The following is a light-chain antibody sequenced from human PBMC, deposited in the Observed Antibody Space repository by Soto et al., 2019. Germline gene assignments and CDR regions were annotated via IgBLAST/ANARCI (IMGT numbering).Light chain of an antibody. V-gene: IGKV3-15*01. CDR3: QQYNSWFT. J-gene: IGKJ3*01. CDR2: GAS. Sequence: EIVMTQSPATLSVSPGERATLSFRASQSVSSNLAWYQQKPGQAPRLLIYGASTRATGIPARFSGSGSGTEFTLTISSLQSEDFAVYYCQQYNSWFTFGPGTKVDNK. CDR1: QSVSSN.